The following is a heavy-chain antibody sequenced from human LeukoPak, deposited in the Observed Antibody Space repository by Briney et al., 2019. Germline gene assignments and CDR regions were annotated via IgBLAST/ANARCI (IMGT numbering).Heavy chain of an antibody. J-gene: IGHJ4*02. CDR1: GFTFVDYG. CDR2: ISYDGSIT. D-gene: IGHD6-19*01. V-gene: IGHV3-30*03. CDR3: ATQRRDSGWSIDY. Sequence: GPSLRLSCAASGFTFVDYGMHWVRQAPGKGLQRVAFISYDGSITFSEDSVKGRFTLSRDNSKNTLYLQMNSLRPEDTAVYYCATQRRDSGWSIDYWGQGTLVTVSS.